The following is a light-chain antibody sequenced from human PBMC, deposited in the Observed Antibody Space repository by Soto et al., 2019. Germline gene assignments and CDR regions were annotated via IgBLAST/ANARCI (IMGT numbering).Light chain of an antibody. V-gene: IGLV1-47*01. CDR2: RND. CDR3: ATWDDSLSGRV. Sequence: QSVLTQPPSESGTPGQRVTISCSGSSSNIGGNSVYWYQQLPGAAPKVLIYRNDQRPSGVPDRFSGSKSGTSASLAISGLRSEDEADYYCATWDDSLSGRVFGGGTKLTVL. CDR1: SSNIGGNS. J-gene: IGLJ3*02.